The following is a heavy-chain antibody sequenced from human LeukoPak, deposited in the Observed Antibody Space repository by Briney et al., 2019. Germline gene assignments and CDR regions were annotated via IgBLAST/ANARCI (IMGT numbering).Heavy chain of an antibody. Sequence: SPTLSLTFAISGDSVPRTNAAWNWIRQSPARGLEWLGSTYYRTKWYSDSAISVRSRIIINPDTSKTQFTLQLNSVTPEDTAVYYCARGGWYVTVALFDQWGQGTPVTVSS. D-gene: IGHD6-19*01. CDR1: GDSVPRTNAA. CDR3: ARGGWYVTVALFDQ. CDR2: TYYRTKWYS. V-gene: IGHV6-1*01. J-gene: IGHJ4*02.